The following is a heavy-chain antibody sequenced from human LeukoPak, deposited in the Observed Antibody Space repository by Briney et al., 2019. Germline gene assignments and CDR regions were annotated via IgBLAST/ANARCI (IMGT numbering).Heavy chain of an antibody. Sequence: GGSLRLSCAASGFTFDDYGTSWVRQAPGKGLEWVSGINWNGGSTGYADSVKGRFTISRDNAKNSLYLQMNSLRAEDTALYHCARGIQLWSLSDWGQGTLVTVSS. CDR1: GFTFDDYG. J-gene: IGHJ4*02. CDR2: INWNGGST. V-gene: IGHV3-20*01. D-gene: IGHD5-18*01. CDR3: ARGIQLWSLSD.